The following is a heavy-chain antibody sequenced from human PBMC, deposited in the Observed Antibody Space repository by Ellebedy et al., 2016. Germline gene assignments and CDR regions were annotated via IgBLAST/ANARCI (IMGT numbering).Heavy chain of an antibody. V-gene: IGHV3-23*01. CDR3: AKGGRFLEWLSSFDY. Sequence: GGSLRLSXAASGFTFSSYAMSWVRQAPGKGLEWVSAISGSGGSTYYADSVKGRFTISRDNSKNTLYLQMNSLRAEDTAVYYCAKGGRFLEWLSSFDYWGQGTLVTVSS. J-gene: IGHJ4*02. D-gene: IGHD3-3*01. CDR2: ISGSGGST. CDR1: GFTFSSYA.